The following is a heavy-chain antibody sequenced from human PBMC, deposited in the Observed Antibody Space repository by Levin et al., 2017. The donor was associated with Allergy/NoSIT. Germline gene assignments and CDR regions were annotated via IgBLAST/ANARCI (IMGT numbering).Heavy chain of an antibody. V-gene: IGHV1-69*04. J-gene: IGHJ4*02. CDR2: IIPILGIA. CDR1: GGTFSSYA. CDR3: ARDHGPYDSSGYYRTAFDY. D-gene: IGHD3-22*01. Sequence: SVKVSCKASGGTFSSYAISWVRQAPGQGLEWMGRIIPILGIANYAQKFQGRVTITADKSTSTAYMELSSLRSEDTAVYYCARDHGPYDSSGYYRTAFDYWGQGTLVTVSS.